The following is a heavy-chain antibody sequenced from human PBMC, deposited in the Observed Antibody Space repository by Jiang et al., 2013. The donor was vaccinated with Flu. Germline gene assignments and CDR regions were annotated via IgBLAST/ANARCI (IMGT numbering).Heavy chain of an antibody. CDR2: IIPILGIA. V-gene: IGHV1-69*04. CDR3: ARAGDYGDRRVVPTP. CDR1: GGTFSSYA. J-gene: IGHJ5*02. D-gene: IGHD4-17*01. Sequence: GAEVKKPGSSVKVSCKASGGTFSSYAISWVRQAPGQGLEWMGRIIPILGIANYAQKFRGRVTITADKSTSTAYMELSSLRSEDTAVYYCARAGDYGDRRVVPTPWGQGTLVHRL.